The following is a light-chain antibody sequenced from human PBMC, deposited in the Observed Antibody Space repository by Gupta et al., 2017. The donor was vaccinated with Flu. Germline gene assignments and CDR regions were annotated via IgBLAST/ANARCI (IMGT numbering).Light chain of an antibody. CDR3: CSYAGSSTWV. J-gene: IGLJ3*02. CDR2: EGS. CDR1: SSDVESYNL. Sequence: QPALTPPASVFRSPGQAIPIPFLGTSSDVESYNLVSWYQQHPGKAPKLVIYEGSKRPSGVCNRFSGSKSGNTASLTISRRQTEDEADYYCCSYAGSSTWVFGGGTKLTVL. V-gene: IGLV2-23*01.